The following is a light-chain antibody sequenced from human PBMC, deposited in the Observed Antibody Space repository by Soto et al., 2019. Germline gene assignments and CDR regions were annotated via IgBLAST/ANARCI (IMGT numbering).Light chain of an antibody. CDR3: HQYDSSPLT. Sequence: PGERATLSCRASQSVSSNYLAWYQQKPGQAPRLLIYGASSRATGIPDRFSGSGSGTDFTLTISRLEPEDFAVYYCHQYDSSPLTFGPGTKVDIK. J-gene: IGKJ3*01. CDR2: GAS. CDR1: QSVSSNY. V-gene: IGKV3-20*01.